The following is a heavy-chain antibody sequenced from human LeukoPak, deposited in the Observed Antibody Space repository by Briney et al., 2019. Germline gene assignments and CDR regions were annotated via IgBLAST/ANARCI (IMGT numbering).Heavy chain of an antibody. CDR3: ARDRGYCSSTSCYVRRNDTFDI. J-gene: IGHJ3*02. V-gene: IGHV4-59*01. D-gene: IGHD2-2*01. CDR1: GGSISSYY. CDR2: IYYSGST. Sequence: SETLSLTCTVSGGSISSYYWSWIRQPPGKGLEWIGYIYYSGSTNYNPSLKSRVTISVDTSKNQFSLKLSSVTAADTAVYYCARDRGYCSSTSCYVRRNDTFDIWGQGTMVTVSS.